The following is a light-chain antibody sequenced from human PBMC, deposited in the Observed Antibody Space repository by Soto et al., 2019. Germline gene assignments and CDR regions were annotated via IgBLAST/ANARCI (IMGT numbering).Light chain of an antibody. V-gene: IGKV3-11*01. Sequence: ELVLTQSPDTLSLSPGERSTLSCRASQSVSASYLAWYQHKPGQAPRLLIYDASNRATGIPARFSGSGSGTDFTLTISSLEPEDFAVYYCQQRSNWAITVGQGTKVDI. CDR1: QSVSASY. CDR2: DAS. J-gene: IGKJ1*01. CDR3: QQRSNWAIT.